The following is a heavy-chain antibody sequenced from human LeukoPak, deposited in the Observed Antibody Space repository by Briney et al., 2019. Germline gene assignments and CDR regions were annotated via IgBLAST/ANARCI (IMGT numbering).Heavy chain of an antibody. D-gene: IGHD3-10*01. CDR2: IRYDGSNK. Sequence: GGSLRLSCAASGFTFSSYGMHWVRQAPGKGLEWVAFIRYDGSNKYYADSVKGRFTISRDNSKNTLYLQMNSLRAEDTAVYYCANSDGSGSYSSSSWGQGTLVTVSS. V-gene: IGHV3-30*02. J-gene: IGHJ5*02. CDR1: GFTFSSYG. CDR3: ANSDGSGSYSSSS.